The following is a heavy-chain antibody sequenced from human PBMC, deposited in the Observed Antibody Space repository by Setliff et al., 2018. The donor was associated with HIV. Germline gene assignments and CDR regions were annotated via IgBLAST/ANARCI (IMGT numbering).Heavy chain of an antibody. CDR1: GFTFSSYS. CDR3: ARDRYSGSSTDD. CDR2: ISSSSSYT. Sequence: GGSLRLSCAASGFTFSSYSMNWVRQAPGKGLEWVSYISSSSSYTHYADSVKGRFTISRDNVKNSLYLQMNGLRAEDTAVYYCARDRYSGSSTDDWGQGTLVTVSS. V-gene: IGHV3-21*01. D-gene: IGHD6-13*01. J-gene: IGHJ4*02.